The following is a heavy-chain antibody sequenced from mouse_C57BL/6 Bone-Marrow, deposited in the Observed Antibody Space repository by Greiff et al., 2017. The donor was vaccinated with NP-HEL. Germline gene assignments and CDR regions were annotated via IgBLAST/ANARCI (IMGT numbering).Heavy chain of an antibody. J-gene: IGHJ3*01. CDR1: GYAFSSSW. CDR2: IYPGDGDT. Sequence: VKLQESGPELVKPGASVKISCKASGYAFSSSWMNWVKQRPGKGLEWIGRIYPGDGDTNYNGKFKGKATLTADKSSSTAYMQLSSLTSEDSAVYFCAFYYGNTWFAYWGQGTLVTVSA. CDR3: AFYYGNTWFAY. V-gene: IGHV1-82*01. D-gene: IGHD2-1*01.